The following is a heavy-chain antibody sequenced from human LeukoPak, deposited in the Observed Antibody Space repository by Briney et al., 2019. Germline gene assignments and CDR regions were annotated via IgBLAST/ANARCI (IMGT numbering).Heavy chain of an antibody. CDR2: IYSSGNT. Sequence: GGSLRLSCAASGFTVSSNYMSWVRQAPGKGLEWVSVIYSSGNTYYADSVKGRFTISRDNSKNTLYLQMNSLRAEDTAVYYCARATLDWPTSGGAFDIWGQGTMVTVSS. J-gene: IGHJ3*02. D-gene: IGHD2-15*01. CDR3: ARATLDWPTSGGAFDI. CDR1: GFTVSSNY. V-gene: IGHV3-66*01.